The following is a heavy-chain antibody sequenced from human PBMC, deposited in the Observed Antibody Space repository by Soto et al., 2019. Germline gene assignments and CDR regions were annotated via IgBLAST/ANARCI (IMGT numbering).Heavy chain of an antibody. D-gene: IGHD3-16*02. Sequence: PGGSLRLSCAASGFTFSDYYMSWIRQAPGKGLEWISYISSRGNIIYYYTESVKGRFTISRDNAKNSLYLQMSSLRAEDTAVYYCARISLGLYFDYWGQGTLVTVSS. CDR3: ARISLGLYFDY. V-gene: IGHV3-11*01. J-gene: IGHJ4*02. CDR2: ISSRGNII. CDR1: GFTFSDYY.